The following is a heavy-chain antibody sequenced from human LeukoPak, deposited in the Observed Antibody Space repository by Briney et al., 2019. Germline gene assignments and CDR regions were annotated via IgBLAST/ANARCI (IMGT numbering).Heavy chain of an antibody. D-gene: IGHD6-19*01. CDR1: GGSISSYY. V-gene: IGHV4-59*01. CDR3: ARGGYSSGSGFADY. CDR2: IYYSGST. J-gene: IGHJ4*02. Sequence: PSETLSLTCTVSGGSISSYYWSWIRQPPGKGLEWIGYIYYSGSTNYNPSLKSRVTISVDTSKNQFSLKLSSVTAADTAVYYCARGGYSSGSGFADYWGQGTLVTVSS.